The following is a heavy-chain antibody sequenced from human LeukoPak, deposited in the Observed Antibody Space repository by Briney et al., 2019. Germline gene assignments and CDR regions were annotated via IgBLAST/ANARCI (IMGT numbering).Heavy chain of an antibody. CDR1: GYTFTSYA. V-gene: IGHV1-3*01. J-gene: IGHJ4*02. Sequence: ASVKVSCKASGYTFTSYAMHWVRQAPGQRLEWMGWINAGNGNTKYSQKFQGRVTITRDTSASTAYMELSSLRSEDTAVCYCARDSSGWLLKYYFDYWGQGTLVTVSS. CDR2: INAGNGNT. CDR3: ARDSSGWLLKYYFDY. D-gene: IGHD6-19*01.